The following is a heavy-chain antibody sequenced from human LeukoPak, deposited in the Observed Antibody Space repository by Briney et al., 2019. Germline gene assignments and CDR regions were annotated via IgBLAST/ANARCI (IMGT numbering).Heavy chain of an antibody. J-gene: IGHJ1*01. CDR1: GYTFTGYY. Sequence: GASVKVSCKASGYTFTGYYMHWVRQAPGQGLEWMGWINPNSGGTNYAQKFQGRVTMTRDTSISTAYMELSRLRSDDTAVYYCARDSRSLIAAVGTPGHFQHWGQGTLVTVSS. V-gene: IGHV1-2*02. D-gene: IGHD6-13*01. CDR2: INPNSGGT. CDR3: ARDSRSLIAAVGTPGHFQH.